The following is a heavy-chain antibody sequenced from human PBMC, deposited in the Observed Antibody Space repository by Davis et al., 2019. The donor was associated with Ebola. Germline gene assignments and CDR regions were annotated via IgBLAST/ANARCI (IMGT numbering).Heavy chain of an antibody. CDR3: ARGSSPPGNWFDP. CDR1: GYSFTSYW. Sequence: GESLKISCKGSGYSFTSYWIGWVRQMPGKGLEWMGIIYPGDSDTRYSPSFQGQVTISADKSISTAYLQWSSLKTSDTAMYYCARGSSPPGNWFDPWGQGTLVTVSS. CDR2: IYPGDSDT. J-gene: IGHJ5*02. V-gene: IGHV5-51*01. D-gene: IGHD6-6*01.